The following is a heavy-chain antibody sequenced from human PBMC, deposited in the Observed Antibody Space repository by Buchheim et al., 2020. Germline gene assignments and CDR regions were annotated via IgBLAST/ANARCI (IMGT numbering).Heavy chain of an antibody. J-gene: IGHJ4*02. V-gene: IGHV3-21*01. D-gene: IGHD4-17*01. Sequence: EVQLVESGGGLVKPGGSLRLSCAASGFTFSSYSMNWVRQAPGKGLEWVSSISSRSSYIYYADSVKGRFTISRDNANNSLYLQMNSLRAEDTAVYYCARDLVGFSDYAVDYWGQGTL. CDR2: ISSRSSYI. CDR3: ARDLVGFSDYAVDY. CDR1: GFTFSSYS.